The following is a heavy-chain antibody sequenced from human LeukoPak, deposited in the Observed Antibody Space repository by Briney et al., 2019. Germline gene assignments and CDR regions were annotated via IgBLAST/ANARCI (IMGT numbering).Heavy chain of an antibody. J-gene: IGHJ4*02. V-gene: IGHV3-30*18. CDR3: AKWYYYDSSGYYYVNYFDY. CDR1: GFTFSSYG. Sequence: GRSLRLSCAASGFTFSSYGMHWVRQAPGKGLEWVAVISYDGSNKYYADSVKGRFTISRDNSKNTLYLQMNSLRAEDTAVYYCAKWYYYDSSGYYYVNYFDYWGQGTLVTVSS. D-gene: IGHD3-22*01. CDR2: ISYDGSNK.